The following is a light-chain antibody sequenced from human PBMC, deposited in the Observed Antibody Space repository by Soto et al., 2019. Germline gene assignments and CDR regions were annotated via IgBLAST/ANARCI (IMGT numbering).Light chain of an antibody. CDR2: EVT. V-gene: IGLV2-23*02. CDR3: CSYAGSSTLV. Sequence: QSALPQPASVSGSPGQSITISCTGTSSDVGGYNYVSWYQQHPGKAPKVMIYEVTKRPSGVSDHFSGSKSGNTASLTISGLQAEDEADYYCCSYAGSSTLVFGGGTKHTVL. J-gene: IGLJ3*02. CDR1: SSDVGGYNY.